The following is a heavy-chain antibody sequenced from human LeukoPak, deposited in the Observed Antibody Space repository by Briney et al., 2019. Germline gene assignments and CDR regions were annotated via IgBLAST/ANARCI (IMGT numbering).Heavy chain of an antibody. CDR3: ASHLFGVATNWFDP. CDR2: IYHSGST. V-gene: IGHV4-38-2*01. CDR1: GYSISSGYY. Sequence: SETLSLTCAVSGYSISSGYYWGWIRQPPRKGLEWIGSIYHSGSTYYNPSLKSRVTISVDTSKNQFSLKLSSVTAADTAVYYCASHLFGVATNWFDPWGQGTLVTVSS. D-gene: IGHD3-3*01. J-gene: IGHJ5*02.